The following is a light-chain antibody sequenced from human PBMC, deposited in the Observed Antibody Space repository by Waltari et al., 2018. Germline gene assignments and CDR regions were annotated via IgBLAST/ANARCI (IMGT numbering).Light chain of an antibody. Sequence: AIRMTQSPSSLSASTGDRVTITCRASQGISSYLAWYQHKPGKAPKLLIYAASTLQSGVPSRFSGSGSGTDFTLTISGLQSEEFATYYCQQYYSYPYTFGQGTKLEIK. CDR2: AAS. CDR1: QGISSY. CDR3: QQYYSYPYT. V-gene: IGKV1-8*01. J-gene: IGKJ2*01.